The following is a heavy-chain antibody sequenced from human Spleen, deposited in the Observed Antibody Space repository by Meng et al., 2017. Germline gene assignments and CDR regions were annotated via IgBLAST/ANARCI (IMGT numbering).Heavy chain of an antibody. V-gene: IGHV5-51*01. D-gene: IGHD3-10*01. J-gene: IGHJ3*01. CDR2: LYPGDSDI. CDR1: GYSFISYW. Sequence: GESLKISCKGSGYSFISYWIGWVRQMPGKGLEWMGILYPGDSDIRYSPSFQGQVTISADKSTTTAYLHWSSLKASDTAMYYCARHFTMVRGFDAFDVWGQGTMVTVSS. CDR3: ARHFTMVRGFDAFDV.